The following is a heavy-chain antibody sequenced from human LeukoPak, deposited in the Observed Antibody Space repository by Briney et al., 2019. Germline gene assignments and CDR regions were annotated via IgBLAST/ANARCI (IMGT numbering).Heavy chain of an antibody. D-gene: IGHD5-12*01. Sequence: GGSLRLSCAASGFTFSNYAMSWVRQAPGKGLEWVSAIRTSGGGTYYADSVKGRFTISRDNSKNTLYLQMNSLRAEDTAVYYCAKRCSVEDRVFDYWGQGTLVTVSS. CDR3: AKRCSVEDRVFDY. CDR1: GFTFSNYA. V-gene: IGHV3-23*01. CDR2: IRTSGGGT. J-gene: IGHJ4*02.